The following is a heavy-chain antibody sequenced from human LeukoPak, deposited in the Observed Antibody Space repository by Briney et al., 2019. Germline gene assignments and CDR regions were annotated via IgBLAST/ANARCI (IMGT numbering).Heavy chain of an antibody. V-gene: IGHV1-18*01. CDR2: ISAYNGNT. D-gene: IGHD1-20*01. Sequence: GASVKVSCKASGYTFTSYGISWVRQAPGQGLEWMGWISAYNGNTNYAQKLQGRVTMTTDTSTSTAYMELRSLRSDDTAVYYCARDPDYNWNLDSWFDPWGQGTLVTVSS. CDR3: ARDPDYNWNLDSWFDP. J-gene: IGHJ5*02. CDR1: GYTFTSYG.